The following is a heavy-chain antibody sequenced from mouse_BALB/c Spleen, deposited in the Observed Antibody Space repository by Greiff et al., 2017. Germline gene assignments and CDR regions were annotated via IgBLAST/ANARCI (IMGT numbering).Heavy chain of an antibody. D-gene: IGHD2-4*01. CDR1: GFTFSSYY. V-gene: IGHV5-6-2*01. J-gene: IGHJ2*01. CDR3: ARRPPYDYDAYFDY. Sequence: EVMLVESGGGLVKLGGPLKLSCAASGFTFSSYYMSWVRQTPEKRLELVAAINSNGGSTYYPDTVKGRFTISRDNAKNTLYLQMSSLKSEDTALYYCARRPPYDYDAYFDYWGQGTTLTVSS. CDR2: INSNGGST.